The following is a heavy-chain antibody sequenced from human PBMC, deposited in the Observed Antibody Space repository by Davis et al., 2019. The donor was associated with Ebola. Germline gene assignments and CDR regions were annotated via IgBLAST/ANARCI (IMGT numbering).Heavy chain of an antibody. D-gene: IGHD3-3*01. V-gene: IGHV3-11*04. CDR1: GFTFSDYY. CDR2: ISSSSSTI. Sequence: GESLKISCAASGFTFSDYYMSWIRQAPGKGLEWVSYISSSSSTIYYADSVKGRFTISRDNAKNSLYLQMNSLRDEDTAVYYCAREIFWSGYYYFDYWGQGTLVTVSS. CDR3: AREIFWSGYYYFDY. J-gene: IGHJ4*02.